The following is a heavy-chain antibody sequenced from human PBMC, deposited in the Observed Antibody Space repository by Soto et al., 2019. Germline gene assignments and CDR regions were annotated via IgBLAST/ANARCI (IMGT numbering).Heavy chain of an antibody. J-gene: IGHJ5*01. V-gene: IGHV3-23*01. CDR2: IGGGTTDR. D-gene: IGHD1-26*01. CDR1: RFIFSDYA. Sequence: DVQLLESGGGLVQPGGSLTLSCAASRFIFSDYAMNWVRQAPGKGLEWVSSIGGGTTDRYYADSVKGRFIISRDNSKNTMYLPMNSLRDDHTAVSYCAKDAVSYNGKWDWFDSWGQGTLVTVSS. CDR3: AKDAVSYNGKWDWFDS.